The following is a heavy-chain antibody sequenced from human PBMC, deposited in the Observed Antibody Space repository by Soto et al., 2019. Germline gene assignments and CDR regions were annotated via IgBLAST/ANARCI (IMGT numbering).Heavy chain of an antibody. CDR2: IYSGGST. D-gene: IGHD5-12*01. Sequence: GGSLRLSCAASGFTVSSNYMSWVRQAPGKGLEWVSVIYSGGSTYYADSVKGRFTISRDNSKNTLYLQMNSLRAEDTAVYYCASQMATINEDAFDIWGQGTMVTVSS. J-gene: IGHJ3*02. CDR1: GFTVSSNY. V-gene: IGHV3-66*04. CDR3: ASQMATINEDAFDI.